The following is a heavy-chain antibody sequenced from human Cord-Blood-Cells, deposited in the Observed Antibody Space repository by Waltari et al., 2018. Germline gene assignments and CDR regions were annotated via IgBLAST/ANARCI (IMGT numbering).Heavy chain of an antibody. D-gene: IGHD2-2*01. Sequence: TFSSYAISWVRQAPGQGLEWMGGIIPIFGTANYAQKFQGRVTITADESTSTAYMELSSLRSEDTAVFYCARGGGHCSSTSCYRDAFDIWGQGTMVTVSS. CDR2: IIPIFGTA. V-gene: IGHV1-69*01. J-gene: IGHJ3*02. CDR3: ARGGGHCSSTSCYRDAFDI. CDR1: TFSSYA.